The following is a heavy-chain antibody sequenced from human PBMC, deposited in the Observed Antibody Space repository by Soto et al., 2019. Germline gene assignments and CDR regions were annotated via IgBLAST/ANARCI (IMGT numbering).Heavy chain of an antibody. CDR1: GGSISSGGYS. CDR2: IYHSVTP. CDR3: ARGGAMATIPFDY. D-gene: IGHD5-12*01. V-gene: IGHV4-30-2*01. Sequence: KTSETLSLTCAVSGGSISSGGYSWTWIRQPPGKGLEWIGYIYHSVTPYYNPSLKSRVTISIDTSKNQFSLKLNSVTAADTAVYYCARGGAMATIPFDYWGQGALVTVPQ. J-gene: IGHJ4*02.